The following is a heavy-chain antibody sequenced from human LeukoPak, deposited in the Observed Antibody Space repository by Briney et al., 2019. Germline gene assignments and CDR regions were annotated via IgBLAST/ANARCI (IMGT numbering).Heavy chain of an antibody. Sequence: ASVKVSCKASGGTFSSYAISWVRQAPGQGLEWMGGIIPIFGTANYAQKFQGRVTITTDESTSTAYMELSSLRSEDTAVYYCARDQFIDGGGYHSWFDPWGQGTLVTVSS. V-gene: IGHV1-69*05. J-gene: IGHJ5*02. CDR2: IIPIFGTA. CDR3: ARDQFIDGGGYHSWFDP. D-gene: IGHD5-24*01. CDR1: GGTFSSYA.